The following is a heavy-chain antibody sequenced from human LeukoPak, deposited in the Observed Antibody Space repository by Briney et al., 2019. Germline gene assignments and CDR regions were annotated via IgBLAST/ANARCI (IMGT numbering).Heavy chain of an antibody. V-gene: IGHV4-39*01. J-gene: IGHJ3*01. CDR1: GGSISSTSYY. CDR3: AKAGVRYFDSSGLYAFDF. Sequence: PSETLSLTCAVSGGSISSTSYYWAWIRQPPGKGLEWIGTIYYSGSTYHNPSLKSRVTLSVDTPRNQFSLRLSSVDAADTAVHYCAKAGVRYFDSSGLYAFDFWGQGTTVTVSS. D-gene: IGHD3-22*01. CDR2: IYYSGST.